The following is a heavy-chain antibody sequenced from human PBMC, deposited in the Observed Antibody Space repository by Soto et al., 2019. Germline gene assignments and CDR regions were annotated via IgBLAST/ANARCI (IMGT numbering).Heavy chain of an antibody. CDR3: AHTGHLVDAFDF. CDR2: LYGNGDT. V-gene: IGHV2-5*01. D-gene: IGHD1-1*01. J-gene: IGHJ3*01. CDR1: GFSLNSDEVG. Sequence: QITLKESAPTLVKPTETLTLTCAFSGFSLNSDEVGVGWIRQPPGKALECLALLYGNGDTRFSPSLKSRLTITKDTSANLVVLSLANVDPVDTATYYCAHTGHLVDAFDFWGQGKLVTVSS.